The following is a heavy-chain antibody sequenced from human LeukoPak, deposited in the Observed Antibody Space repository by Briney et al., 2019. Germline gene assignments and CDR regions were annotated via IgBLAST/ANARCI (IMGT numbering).Heavy chain of an antibody. D-gene: IGHD3-22*01. Sequence: GGSLRLSCAASGFTFSSYGMHWVRQAPGKGLEWVAFIRYDGRNTYYADSVKGRFTISRDNSKNTLYLQMNSLRAEDTAVYYCAKVPLGVYDSSGHYQYYFDYWGQGTLVTVSS. CDR1: GFTFSSYG. CDR2: IRYDGRNT. V-gene: IGHV3-30*02. CDR3: AKVPLGVYDSSGHYQYYFDY. J-gene: IGHJ4*02.